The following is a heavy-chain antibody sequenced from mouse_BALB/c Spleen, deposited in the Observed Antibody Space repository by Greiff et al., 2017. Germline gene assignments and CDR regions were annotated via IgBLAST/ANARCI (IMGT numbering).Heavy chain of an antibody. CDR3: TRDHYCFDY. J-gene: IGHJ2*01. V-gene: IGHV5-6-4*01. CDR1: GFTFSSYT. CDR2: ISSGGSYT. D-gene: IGHD1-2*01. Sequence: EVHLVESGGGLVKPGGSLKLSCAASGFTFSSYTMSWVRQTPEKRLEWVATISSGGSYTYYPDSVKGRFTISRDNAKNTLYLQMSSLKSEDTAMYYCTRDHYCFDYWGQGTTLTVSS.